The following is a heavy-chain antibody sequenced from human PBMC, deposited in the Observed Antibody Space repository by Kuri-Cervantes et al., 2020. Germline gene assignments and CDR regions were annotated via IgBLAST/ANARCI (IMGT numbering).Heavy chain of an antibody. J-gene: IGHJ4*02. Sequence: GESLKISCAASGFTFGNYWMNWVRQAPGKGLEWVANMKQDGGEKYYVDSVKGRFTISRDNARSAVFLQMNSLRVEDTAVYYCAKDDREVWGQGTLVTVSS. V-gene: IGHV3-7*01. CDR3: AKDDREV. CDR2: MKQDGGEK. CDR1: GFTFGNYW. D-gene: IGHD1-26*01.